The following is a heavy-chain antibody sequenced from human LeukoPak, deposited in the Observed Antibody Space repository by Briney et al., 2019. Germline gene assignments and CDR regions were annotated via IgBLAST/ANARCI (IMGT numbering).Heavy chain of an antibody. Sequence: ASVNVSCKASGYTFTTYGISGVRQAPGQGLQWMGWISVYNGDTKYAQNLQGRTTMTRDTSTNTAYMELRSLRPDDPPVYYCARKGAVRANASDICGQGTMVTVPS. CDR3: ARKGAVRANASDI. J-gene: IGHJ3*02. CDR1: GYTFTTYG. V-gene: IGHV1-18*01. D-gene: IGHD2-2*01. CDR2: ISVYNGDT.